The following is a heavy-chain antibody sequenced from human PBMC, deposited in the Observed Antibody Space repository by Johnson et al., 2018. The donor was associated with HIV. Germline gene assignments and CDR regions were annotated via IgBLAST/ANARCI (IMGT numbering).Heavy chain of an antibody. J-gene: IGHJ3*02. CDR2: INWNGGST. Sequence: VQLVESGGGLVQPGRSLRLSCAASGFTFDDYGMSWVRQAPGKGLEWVSGINWNGGSTGYADSVKGRFTISRDNAKNSLYLQMNSLRAVDTAVYYGASDRALSHPGGAFYIWGRGTVVTVSS. D-gene: IGHD2/OR15-2a*01. CDR1: GFTFDDYG. CDR3: ASDRALSHPGGAFYI. V-gene: IGHV3-20*04.